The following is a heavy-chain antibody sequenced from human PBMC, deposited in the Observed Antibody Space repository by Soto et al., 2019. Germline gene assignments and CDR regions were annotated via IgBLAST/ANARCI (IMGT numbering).Heavy chain of an antibody. CDR2: IIPIFGTT. D-gene: IGHD4-4*01. Sequence: SVKVSCKASGGTFSSYTMSWVRQAPGHGLEWMGGIIPIFGTTTYAHKFQGRVAITADESTSTVYMELSSLRGEDTAVYYCARGALTTLAYYYGMDVWGQGTTVTVSS. V-gene: IGHV1-69*13. J-gene: IGHJ6*02. CDR1: GGTFSSYT. CDR3: ARGALTTLAYYYGMDV.